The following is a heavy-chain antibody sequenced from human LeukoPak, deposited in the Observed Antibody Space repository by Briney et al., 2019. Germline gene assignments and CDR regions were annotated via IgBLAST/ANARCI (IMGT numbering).Heavy chain of an antibody. CDR1: GGSISSSNW. V-gene: IGHV4-4*02. CDR3: ATRPADTGYSYGDH. J-gene: IGHJ4*02. Sequence: PSETLSLTCAVSGGSISSSNWWNWVRQPPGKGLEWIGEIYHSGSTNYNPSLKSRVTISVDKSKNQFSLKLSSVTAADTAVYYCATRPADTGYSYGDHWGQGTLVTVSS. CDR2: IYHSGST. D-gene: IGHD5-18*01.